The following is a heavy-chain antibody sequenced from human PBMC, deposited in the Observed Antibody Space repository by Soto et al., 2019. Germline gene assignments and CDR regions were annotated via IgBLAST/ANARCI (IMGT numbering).Heavy chain of an antibody. CDR1: GFTFSNAW. CDR3: TTVRAWGSYGRPDDY. CDR2: IKSKTDGGTT. Sequence: EVQLVESGGGLVKPGGSLRLSCAASGFTFSNAWMSWVRQAPGKGLEWVGRIKSKTDGGTTDYAAPVKGRFTISRDDSKNTLYLQMNSLKTEDTAVYYCTTVRAWGSYGRPDDYWGQGTLVTVSS. D-gene: IGHD5-18*01. V-gene: IGHV3-15*01. J-gene: IGHJ4*02.